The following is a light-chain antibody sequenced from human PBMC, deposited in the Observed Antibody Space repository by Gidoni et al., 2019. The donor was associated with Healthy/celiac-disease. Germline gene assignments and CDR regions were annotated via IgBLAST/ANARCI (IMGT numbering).Light chain of an antibody. J-gene: IGLJ2*01. Sequence: SYELTQPPSVSVSPGQTASITCSGDKLGDKYACWYQQKPGQSPVLVIYHDSKRPSGIPERFSGSNSGNTATLTISGTQAMDEADYYCQAWGSSTSVVFGGGTKLTVL. CDR1: KLGDKY. CDR3: QAWGSSTSVV. CDR2: HDS. V-gene: IGLV3-1*01.